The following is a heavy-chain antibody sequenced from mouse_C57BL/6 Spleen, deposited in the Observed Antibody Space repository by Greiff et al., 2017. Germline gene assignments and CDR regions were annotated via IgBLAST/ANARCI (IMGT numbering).Heavy chain of an antibody. D-gene: IGHD3-2*02. CDR3: TRGLDSSCNAYYFDY. J-gene: IGHJ2*01. Sequence: QVQLQQSGAELVRPGASVTLSCKASGYTFTDYEMHWVKQTPVHGLEWLGAIDPETGGTAYNQTFKGKAILTADKSSSTAYMGLRSLTSEDSAVYYCTRGLDSSCNAYYFDYWGQGTTLTVSS. V-gene: IGHV1-15*01. CDR2: IDPETGGT. CDR1: GYTFTDYE.